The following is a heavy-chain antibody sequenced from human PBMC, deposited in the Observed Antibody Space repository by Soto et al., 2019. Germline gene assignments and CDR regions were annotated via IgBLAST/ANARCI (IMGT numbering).Heavy chain of an antibody. Sequence: EVQLVETGGGLIQPGGSLRLSCAASGLIVSTNYMNWVRQAPGKGLECVSVLNSGGSTHYTGSVKGRLIISRDNSKNTLYLQMNSLRAEDTAVYYCARDRPGDEGDAFDIWGHGTLVTVSS. CDR2: LNSGGST. V-gene: IGHV3-53*02. D-gene: IGHD3-10*01. J-gene: IGHJ3*02. CDR3: ARDRPGDEGDAFDI. CDR1: GLIVSTNY.